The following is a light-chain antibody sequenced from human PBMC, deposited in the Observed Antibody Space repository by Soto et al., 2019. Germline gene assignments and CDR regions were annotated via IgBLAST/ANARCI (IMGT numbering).Light chain of an antibody. Sequence: VLTQPASVSGSPGESITMSCTGTSSDVGGYNFVSWYQQHPGRAPKLLIYEVSRRPSGVSNRFSGSKSGDTASLTISGLQAEDEADYSCSSSRGYYNRVFGKGIKVTVL. CDR2: EVS. V-gene: IGLV2-14*01. CDR3: SSSRGYYNRV. J-gene: IGLJ1*01. CDR1: SSDVGGYNF.